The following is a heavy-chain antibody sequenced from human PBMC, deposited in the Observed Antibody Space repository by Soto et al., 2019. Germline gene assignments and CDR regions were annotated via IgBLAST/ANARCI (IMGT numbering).Heavy chain of an antibody. Sequence: GFHRVSCAASGGNCGSYDRSWVSKAPGKGLEWVSYISSGSSVIYYADSVKGRFTISRDNAKNSLYLQMNSLRDEDTSLYYCARDFSSSWAFDYRGQGPLVTVSS. CDR2: ISSGSSVI. CDR3: ARDFSSSWAFDY. J-gene: IGHJ4*02. CDR1: GGNCGSYD. V-gene: IGHV3-48*02. D-gene: IGHD6-13*01.